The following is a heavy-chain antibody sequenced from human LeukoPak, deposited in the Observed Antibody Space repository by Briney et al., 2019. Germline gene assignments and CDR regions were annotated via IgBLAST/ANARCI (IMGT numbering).Heavy chain of an antibody. CDR1: GGSISSSSYY. D-gene: IGHD1-26*01. Sequence: SETPSLTCTVSGGSISSSSYYWGWIRQPPGKGLEWIGSIYYNANTYYNPSLKSRITISVDTSKNQFSLRLSSVTAADTAVYYCARVGATPRYYNYYGMDVWGQGTTVTVSS. CDR2: IYYNANT. J-gene: IGHJ6*02. V-gene: IGHV4-39*07. CDR3: ARVGATPRYYNYYGMDV.